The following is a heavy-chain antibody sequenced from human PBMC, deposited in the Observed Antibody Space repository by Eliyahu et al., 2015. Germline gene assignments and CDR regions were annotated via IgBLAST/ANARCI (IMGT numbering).Heavy chain of an antibody. J-gene: IGHJ4*02. CDR3: ARSYGVSFFDY. D-gene: IGHD3-10*01. CDR1: GFTFSSYE. Sequence: LRLSCAASGFTFSSYEMNWVRQAPGKGLEWVSYINNRADSIYYADSVKGRFTISRDNAKKSLYLQMNSLTADDTAVYYCARSYGVSFFDYWGQGTLVTVSS. CDR2: INNRADSI. V-gene: IGHV3-48*03.